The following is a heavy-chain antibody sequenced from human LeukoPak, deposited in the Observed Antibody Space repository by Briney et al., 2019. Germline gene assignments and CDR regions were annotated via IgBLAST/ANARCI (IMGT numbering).Heavy chain of an antibody. D-gene: IGHD4-17*01. J-gene: IGHJ4*02. Sequence: SVKVSCKASGGTFSGYTISWVRQAPGQGLEWMGGIIPIFDTANYAQKFQGRVTITADVSTSTAYMELSSLRSEDMAVYYCARRKNGDYALDYWGQGTLVTVSS. CDR2: IIPIFDTA. CDR1: GGTFSGYT. V-gene: IGHV1-69*01. CDR3: ARRKNGDYALDY.